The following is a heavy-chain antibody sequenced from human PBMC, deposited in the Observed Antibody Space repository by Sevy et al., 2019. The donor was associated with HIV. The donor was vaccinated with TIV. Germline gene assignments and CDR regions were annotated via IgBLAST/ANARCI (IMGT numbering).Heavy chain of an antibody. J-gene: IGHJ4*02. V-gene: IGHV3-30-3*01. CDR1: GFTFSSSA. CDR3: ARDGIAARLGLDY. Sequence: GGSLRLSCAASGFTFSSSAMHWVRQAPGKGLEWVALISYDASNIFYADSVKGRFTISRDNSKNTLYLQMNSLRVEDTAVYYWARDGIAARLGLDYWGQGTLVTVSS. D-gene: IGHD6-6*01. CDR2: ISYDASNI.